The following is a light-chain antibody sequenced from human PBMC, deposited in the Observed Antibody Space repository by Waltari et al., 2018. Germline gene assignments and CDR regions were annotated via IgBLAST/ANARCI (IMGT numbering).Light chain of an antibody. CDR1: NIRDKT. CDR2: DST. Sequence: SYVLTQPPSVSVAPGKTARISCAGQNIRDKTVYWYQQKPGQAPVVVIYDSTGRPAGSPDRFSGSDPATLTIAKVEAGDEADYYCQEWDDNRDQPVFGGGTRLTVL. CDR3: QEWDDNRDQPV. J-gene: IGLJ2*01. V-gene: IGLV3-21*03.